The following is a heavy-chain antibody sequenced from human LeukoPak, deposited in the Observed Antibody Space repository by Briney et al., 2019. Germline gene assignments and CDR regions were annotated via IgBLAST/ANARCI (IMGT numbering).Heavy chain of an antibody. V-gene: IGHV1-18*01. CDR1: VYTFNNYI. D-gene: IGHD2-2*02. CDR2: ISPHSHTT. J-gene: IGHJ4*02. Sequence: ASVKVSCKASVYTFNNYIISWLRQAPGQGLEWVGWISPHSHTTNYAEKVQGRVTMTTDPSTTTVYMELRSLRSDDTAVYFCARGQSIPYWGQGTPVTVSS. CDR3: ARGQSIPY.